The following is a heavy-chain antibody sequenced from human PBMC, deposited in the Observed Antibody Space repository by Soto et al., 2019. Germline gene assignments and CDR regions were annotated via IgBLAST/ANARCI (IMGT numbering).Heavy chain of an antibody. CDR3: ARDRAVAGTYYYYGVDV. CDR2: ISYSGST. CDR1: GGSISGYY. Sequence: SETLSLTCTVSGGSISGYYWSWIRQPPGKGLEWIGCISYSGSTNYNPSLKSRVTLSVDMSKNQFSLKLSSVTAADTAVYYCARDRAVAGTYYYYGVDVWGQGTTVTVSS. D-gene: IGHD6-19*01. V-gene: IGHV4-59*01. J-gene: IGHJ6*02.